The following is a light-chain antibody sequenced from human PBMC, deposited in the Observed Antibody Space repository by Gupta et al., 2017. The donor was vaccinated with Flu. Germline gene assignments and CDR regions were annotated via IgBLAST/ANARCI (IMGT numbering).Light chain of an antibody. J-gene: IGKJ3*01. V-gene: IGKV3-15*01. Sequence: EIVMTQSPATLSVSPGERANLSCRASQSVSSNLAWYQQKPGQAPRLLIYGASTRATGIPARFSGSGSGTEFTLTISSRQSEDFAVYYCQQYNNWPPFTFGPGTKVDIK. CDR2: GAS. CDR1: QSVSSN. CDR3: QQYNNWPPFT.